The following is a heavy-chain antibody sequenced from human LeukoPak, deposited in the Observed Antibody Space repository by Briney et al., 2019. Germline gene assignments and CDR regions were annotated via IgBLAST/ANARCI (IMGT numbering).Heavy chain of an antibody. J-gene: IGHJ4*02. Sequence: PRGSLRLSCEASGFTVSHNYMSWIRQAPGKGLEWVSVIYSGGSTYYSESVKGRFTISRDNSKNTVYLQMNRLRAEDTAMYYCARDLAPTVSTAGGNYFDFWGQGTLVTVSS. CDR2: IYSGGST. CDR1: GFTVSHNY. V-gene: IGHV3-66*01. D-gene: IGHD4-17*01. CDR3: ARDLAPTVSTAGGNYFDF.